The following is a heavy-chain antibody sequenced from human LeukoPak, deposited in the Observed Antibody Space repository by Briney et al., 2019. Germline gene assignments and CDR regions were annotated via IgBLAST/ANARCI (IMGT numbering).Heavy chain of an antibody. J-gene: IGHJ5*02. CDR2: IYYSGST. CDR1: GGSISSGGYY. CDR3: ASEVIVATIWGNWFDP. Sequence: SQTLSLTCTVSGGSISSGGYYWSWIRQHPGKGLEWIGYIYYSGSTHYNPSLKSRVTISVDTSKNQFSLKLSSVTAADTAMYYCASEVIVATIWGNWFDPWGQGTLVTVSS. V-gene: IGHV4-31*03. D-gene: IGHD5-12*01.